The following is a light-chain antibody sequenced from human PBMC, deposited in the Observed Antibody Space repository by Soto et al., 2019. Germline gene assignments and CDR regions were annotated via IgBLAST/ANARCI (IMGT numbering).Light chain of an antibody. CDR1: RSNIGSSI. J-gene: IGLJ3*02. CDR3: VAWDDDLSARV. Sequence: QSVLTQPPSLSGTPGQTVTISCFGSRSNIGSSIVHWYQQLPGTAPKHLIYMNNQRPSGVPDRFSASKSGTSASLVISGLRSEDEADYYCVAWDDDLSARVFGGGTKLTV. CDR2: MNN. V-gene: IGLV1-47*01.